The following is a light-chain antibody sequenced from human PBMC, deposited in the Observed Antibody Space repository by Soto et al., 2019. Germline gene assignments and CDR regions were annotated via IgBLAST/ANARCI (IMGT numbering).Light chain of an antibody. CDR3: MQGLQTPLP. CDR1: QSLLHRDGYNY. J-gene: IGKJ4*01. CDR2: LGS. V-gene: IGKV2-28*01. Sequence: DIVMTQSPLSLPVTPGEPASISCRSSQSLLHRDGYNYLDWYLQKPGQSPQLLFNLGSIRASGVSDRFRGSGSGTDFTLKLSRGVAEDVGVYYCMQGLQTPLPFGGGTKPETK.